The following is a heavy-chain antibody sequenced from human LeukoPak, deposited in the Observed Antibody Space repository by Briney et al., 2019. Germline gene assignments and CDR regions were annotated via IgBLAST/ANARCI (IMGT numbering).Heavy chain of an antibody. J-gene: IGHJ4*02. CDR1: GYSIISCC. V-gene: IGHV5-10-1*01. CDR3: ARPSVAGRDY. D-gene: IGHD6-19*01. CDR2: IDPSDSYT. Sequence: GESLRSFCRGSGYSIISCCCRRVRQMPGKGLEWMGRIDPSDSYTNYSPSFQGHVTISADKSISTAYLQWSSLKASDTAMYYCARPSVAGRDYWGQGTLVTVSS.